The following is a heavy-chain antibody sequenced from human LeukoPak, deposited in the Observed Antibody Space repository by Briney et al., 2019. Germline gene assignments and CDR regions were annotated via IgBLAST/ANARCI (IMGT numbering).Heavy chain of an antibody. D-gene: IGHD3-10*01. J-gene: IGHJ4*02. CDR3: ARAGVAVEGRLYYDY. V-gene: IGHV5-51*01. CDR2: IYPVDSRA. CDR1: GYGFTTYW. Sequence: PGEALQISCRVSGYGFTTYWIAWVRPMPGRGLEWMGIIYPVDSRATYNPSFQGQVTLSVDKSIDTAYLQWSSLKASDTATYYCARAGVAVEGRLYYDYWGQGTLVTVSS.